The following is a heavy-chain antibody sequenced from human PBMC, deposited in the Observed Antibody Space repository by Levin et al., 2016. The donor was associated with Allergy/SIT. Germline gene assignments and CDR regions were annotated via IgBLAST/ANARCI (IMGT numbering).Heavy chain of an antibody. V-gene: IGHV3-48*01. Sequence: WIRQPPGKGLEWVSYISSSSSTIYYADSVKGRFTISRDNAKNSLYLQMNSLRAEDTAVYYCARDAPAVGAHRDYWGQGTLVTVSS. J-gene: IGHJ4*02. CDR2: ISSSSSTI. D-gene: IGHD1-26*01. CDR3: ARDAPAVGAHRDY.